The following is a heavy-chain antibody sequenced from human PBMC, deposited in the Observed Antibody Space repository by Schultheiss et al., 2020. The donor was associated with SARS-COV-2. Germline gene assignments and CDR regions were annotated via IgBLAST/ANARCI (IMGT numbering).Heavy chain of an antibody. V-gene: IGHV4-4*02. CDR3: ARARLTRRIDS. J-gene: IGHJ4*02. CDR2: INHGGST. Sequence: SETLSLTCAVSGGSISSINWWSWVRQPPGKGLEWIGEINHGGSTNYNPSLKSRVTISVDTSKNQFSLKLSSVTAADTAVYYCARARLTRRIDSWGQGTLVTVAS. CDR1: GGSISSINW. D-gene: IGHD6-6*01.